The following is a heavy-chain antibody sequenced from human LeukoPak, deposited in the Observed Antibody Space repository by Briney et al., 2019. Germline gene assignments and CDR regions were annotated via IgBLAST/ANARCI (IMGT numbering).Heavy chain of an antibody. V-gene: IGHV3-23*01. D-gene: IGHD6-13*01. Sequence: PGGSLRLSCTASGFTLSSYEMTWIRQAPGKGLEWVSTITGSGGRTYYADSVKGRFTISRDNPKNTLYLQLNSLRAEDTAVYYCAKDPHSSSWYFEYWGQGTLVTVSS. CDR2: ITGSGGRT. CDR3: AKDPHSSSWYFEY. J-gene: IGHJ4*02. CDR1: GFTLSSYE.